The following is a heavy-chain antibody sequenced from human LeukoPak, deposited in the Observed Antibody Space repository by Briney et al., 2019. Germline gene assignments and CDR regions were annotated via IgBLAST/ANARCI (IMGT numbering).Heavy chain of an antibody. CDR1: GYRFTSYC. Sequence: GESLKISCTGSGYRFTSYCIGWVRQMPGKGLEWVAIIYPGDSGTRYSPSFRGQVTISADKSISTAYLQWDSLEASDTAMYYCAIGGDSSTSCYRCFNFWGQGTLVTVSS. V-gene: IGHV5-51*01. J-gene: IGHJ4*02. CDR2: IYPGDSGT. D-gene: IGHD2-2*01. CDR3: AIGGDSSTSCYRCFNF.